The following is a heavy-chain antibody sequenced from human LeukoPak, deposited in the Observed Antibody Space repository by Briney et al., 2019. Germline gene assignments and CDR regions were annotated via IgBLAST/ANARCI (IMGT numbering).Heavy chain of an antibody. CDR1: GFTFSSYG. CDR3: AKGSYYDSSGYSLLGY. CDR2: ISYDGSNK. V-gene: IGHV3-30*18. J-gene: IGHJ4*02. D-gene: IGHD3-22*01. Sequence: GGSLRLSCAASGFTFSSYGMHWVRQAPGKGLEWVAVISYDGSNKYYADSVKGRFTISRDNSKNTLYLQMNSLRAEDTAVYYCAKGSYYDSSGYSLLGYWGQGTLVTVSS.